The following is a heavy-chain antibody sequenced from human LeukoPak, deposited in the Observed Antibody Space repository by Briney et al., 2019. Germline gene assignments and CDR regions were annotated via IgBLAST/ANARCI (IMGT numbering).Heavy chain of an antibody. CDR1: GFTVSSNY. CDR2: IYTGGTT. D-gene: IGHD6-13*01. V-gene: IGHV3-53*01. Sequence: GGSLRLSCAASGFTVSSNYMSWVRRAPGKGLEWVSVIYTGGTTYYADSVRGRFTISRDNSKNTLFLQMNILRVDDTAVYYCARHSEFGTSWFDYWGQGTLVTVSS. CDR3: ARHSEFGTSWFDY. J-gene: IGHJ4*02.